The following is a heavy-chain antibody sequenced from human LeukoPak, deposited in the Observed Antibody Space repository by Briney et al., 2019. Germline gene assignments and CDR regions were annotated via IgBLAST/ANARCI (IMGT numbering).Heavy chain of an antibody. V-gene: IGHV4-59*01. CDR3: ARGSSPSAFDI. J-gene: IGHJ3*02. D-gene: IGHD1-26*01. CDR1: GGSISTYF. CDR2: IYYSGST. Sequence: SETLSLTCTVSGGSISTYFWSWIRQPPGKGLEWIGYIYYSGSTNYNPSPKSRVTISIDTSKNQFSLKLSSVTAADTAVYYCARGSSPSAFDIWGQGTMVTVSS.